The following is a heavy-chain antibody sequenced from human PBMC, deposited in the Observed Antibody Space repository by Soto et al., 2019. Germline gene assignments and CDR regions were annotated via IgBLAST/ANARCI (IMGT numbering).Heavy chain of an antibody. V-gene: IGHV4-39*07. J-gene: IGHJ6*02. CDR2: VYSTGST. Sequence: PSETLSLTCTVTGASIRGSYYFWSWIRQPPGEGLEWLGYVYSTGSTYYNPSLKSRVTISVDTSKNQFSLKLSSVTAADTAVYYCARGEGDFWSGYDQNRFRTDVWGQGTTVTVSS. D-gene: IGHD3-3*01. CDR3: ARGEGDFWSGYDQNRFRTDV. CDR1: GASIRGSYYF.